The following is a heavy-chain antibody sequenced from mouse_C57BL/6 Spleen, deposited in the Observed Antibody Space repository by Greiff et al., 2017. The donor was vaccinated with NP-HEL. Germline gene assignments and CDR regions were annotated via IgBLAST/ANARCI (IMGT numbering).Heavy chain of an antibody. V-gene: IGHV5-4*03. Sequence: DVMLVESGGDLVKPGGSLKLSCAASGFTFSSHAMSWVRQTPEKRLEWVAIISDGGSYTYYPDNVKGRFTISRDNAKNNLYLQLSHLKSEDTAMYYCARGDAWFAYWGQGTLVTVSA. D-gene: IGHD3-3*01. CDR2: ISDGGSYT. J-gene: IGHJ3*01. CDR1: GFTFSSHA. CDR3: ARGDAWFAY.